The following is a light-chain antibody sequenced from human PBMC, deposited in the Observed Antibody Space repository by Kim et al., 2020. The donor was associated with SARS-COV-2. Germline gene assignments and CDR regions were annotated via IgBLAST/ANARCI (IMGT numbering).Light chain of an antibody. Sequence: PGQTASITCSGDKLGDRYACWYQQRPGQSPVLVIYQDSKRPSGIAERFSGSNAGNTATLTISGTQAMDEADYYCQAWDSTTASVVFGGGTKVTVL. CDR3: QAWDSTTASVV. CDR1: KLGDRY. V-gene: IGLV3-1*01. CDR2: QDS. J-gene: IGLJ2*01.